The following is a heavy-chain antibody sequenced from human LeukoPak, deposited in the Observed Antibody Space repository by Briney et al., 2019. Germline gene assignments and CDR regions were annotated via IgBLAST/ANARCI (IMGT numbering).Heavy chain of an antibody. CDR2: ISGSGGST. CDR3: AKDSDYDSSGPLEY. D-gene: IGHD3-22*01. CDR1: GFTFSSYA. J-gene: IGHJ4*02. V-gene: IGHV3-23*01. Sequence: PGGSLRLSCAASGFTFSSYAMSWVRQAPGKGLEWVSAISGSGGSTYYADSVKGRFTISRDNSKNTLYLQMNSLRAEDTAVYYCAKDSDYDSSGPLEYWAQGTLVTVSS.